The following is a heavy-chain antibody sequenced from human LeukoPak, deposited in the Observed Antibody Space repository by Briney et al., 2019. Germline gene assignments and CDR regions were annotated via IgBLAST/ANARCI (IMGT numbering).Heavy chain of an antibody. CDR1: GGTFSSYA. Sequence: ASVKVSCKASGGTFSSYAISWVRQAPGQGLEWMGRIIPILGIANYAQKFQGRVTITADKSTSTAYMELSSLRSEDTAVYYCARAKAYYYDSGGQSLTIDYWGQGTLVTVSS. CDR2: IIPILGIA. J-gene: IGHJ4*02. CDR3: ARAKAYYYDSGGQSLTIDY. D-gene: IGHD3-22*01. V-gene: IGHV1-69*04.